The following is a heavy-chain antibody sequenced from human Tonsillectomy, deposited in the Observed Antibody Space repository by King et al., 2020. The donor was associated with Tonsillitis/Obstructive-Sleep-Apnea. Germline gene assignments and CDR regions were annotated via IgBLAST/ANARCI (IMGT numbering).Heavy chain of an antibody. Sequence: TLKESGPVLVKPPETLTLTCTVSGFSLSNARMGVSWIRQPPGKALEWLAHIFSNDEKSYSTSLKSRLTISKDTSKSQVGLTMTNMDPVDTATYYCARIPGYYDGSNWFDPWGQGTLVTVSS. CDR2: IFSNDEK. J-gene: IGHJ5*02. CDR1: GFSLSNARMG. V-gene: IGHV2-26*01. D-gene: IGHD3-22*01. CDR3: ARIPGYYDGSNWFDP.